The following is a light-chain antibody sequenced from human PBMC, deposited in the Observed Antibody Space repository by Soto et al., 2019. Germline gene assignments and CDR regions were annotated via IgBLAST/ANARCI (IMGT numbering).Light chain of an antibody. CDR1: QGINNY. Sequence: IQLTQSPSSLSASVGDRVTITCRASQGINNYLGWYQQKPGKAPKLLIYAASTLLSGVPLRFSGSGSGTDFTLTISSLQPEDFATYYCQQLDSNPLTFGGGTKVEIK. J-gene: IGKJ4*01. CDR3: QQLDSNPLT. V-gene: IGKV1-9*01. CDR2: AAS.